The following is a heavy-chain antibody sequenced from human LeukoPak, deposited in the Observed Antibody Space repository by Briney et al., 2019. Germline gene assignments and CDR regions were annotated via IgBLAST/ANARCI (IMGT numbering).Heavy chain of an antibody. CDR2: ISGSGDST. Sequence: GGSLRLSCAASGFTFSSYAMSWVRQASGKGLEWVSAISGSGDSTYYADSVKGRFTISRDNSKNTLYLQMNSLRAEDTAVYYCAKDLGSGPYYYYGMDVWGQGTTVTVSS. J-gene: IGHJ6*02. CDR1: GFTFSSYA. CDR3: AKDLGSGPYYYYGMDV. V-gene: IGHV3-23*01. D-gene: IGHD2-15*01.